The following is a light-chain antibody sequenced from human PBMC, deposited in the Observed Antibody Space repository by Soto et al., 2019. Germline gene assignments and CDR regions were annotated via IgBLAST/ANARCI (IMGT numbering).Light chain of an antibody. CDR2: GVT. J-gene: IGLJ3*02. CDR1: SSDVDGYHY. V-gene: IGLV2-14*01. CDR3: SSYAPTNTPIGV. Sequence: QSALTQPASVSGSPGQSITISCTRTSSDVDGYHYVSWYQQHPGKAPKLLIYGVTNRPSRVPDRFSGSYSGDTASLTISGLQAEDEADYYCSSYAPTNTPIGVFGGGTKLTVL.